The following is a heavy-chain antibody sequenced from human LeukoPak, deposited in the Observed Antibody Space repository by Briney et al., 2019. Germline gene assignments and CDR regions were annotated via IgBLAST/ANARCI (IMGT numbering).Heavy chain of an antibody. CDR3: ARVAYYGYPDY. V-gene: IGHV1-2*06. Sequence: ASVKVSCKASGYTFISYAMHWVRQAPGQGLEWMGRINPNSGGTNYAQKFQGRVTMTRDTSISTAYMELSRLRSDDTAVYYCARVAYYGYPDYWGQGTLVTVSS. CDR1: GYTFISYA. D-gene: IGHD3-16*01. CDR2: INPNSGGT. J-gene: IGHJ4*02.